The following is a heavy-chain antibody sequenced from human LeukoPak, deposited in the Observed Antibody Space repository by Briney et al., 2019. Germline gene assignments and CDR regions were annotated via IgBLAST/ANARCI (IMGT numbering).Heavy chain of an antibody. CDR3: ARDFTGTTSSIFDY. J-gene: IGHJ4*02. Sequence: GGSLRLSCAASGFKFASFGMHWVRQAPGKGLEWVAVVFYDGSNKYYADSVKGRFTVSRDNSRNTLHLQMNGLRPEDTAVYYCARDFTGTTSSIFDYWGPGTPVIVSS. V-gene: IGHV3-30*19. CDR1: GFKFASFG. CDR2: VFYDGSNK. D-gene: IGHD1-14*01.